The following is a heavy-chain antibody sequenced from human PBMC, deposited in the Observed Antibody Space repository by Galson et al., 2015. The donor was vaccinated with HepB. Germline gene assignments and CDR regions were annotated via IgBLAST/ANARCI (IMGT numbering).Heavy chain of an antibody. J-gene: IGHJ4*02. CDR1: GGSISTGGYS. D-gene: IGHD2-2*03. CDR2: FYHDGST. V-gene: IGHV4-30-2*01. CDR3: ARIGWVGESRWYFDY. Sequence: TLSLTCVVSGGSISTGGYSWGWIRQPPGKGLECIGYFYHDGSTYYNPSLNSRVTISIDRSKNQFSLKLSSMTAADTAVYYCARIGWVGESRWYFDYWGQGTLVTVSS.